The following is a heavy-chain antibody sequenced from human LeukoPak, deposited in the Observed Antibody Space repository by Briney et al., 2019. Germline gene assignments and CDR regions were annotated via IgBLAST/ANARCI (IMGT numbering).Heavy chain of an antibody. CDR2: INPSGGST. CDR3: ARDYYDSSGYYPPAGDY. V-gene: IGHV1-46*01. J-gene: IGHJ4*02. CDR1: GYTFTSYY. Sequence: ASVKVSCKASGYTFTSYYMHWVRQAPGQGLEWMGIINPSGGSTSYAQKFQGRVTMTRDTSTSTVYMELSGLRSEDTAVYYCARDYYDSSGYYPPAGDYWGQGTLVTVSS. D-gene: IGHD3-22*01.